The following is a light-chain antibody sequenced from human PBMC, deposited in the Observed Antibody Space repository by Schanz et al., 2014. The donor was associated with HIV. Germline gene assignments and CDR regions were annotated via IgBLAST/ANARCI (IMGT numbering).Light chain of an antibody. CDR2: AAS. V-gene: IGKV1-39*01. CDR3: QQSYSTPRT. Sequence: DIQMTQSPSTLSASVGDRVTITCRASEEIRARLAWYQQKPGKAPELLIYAASSLQSGVPSRFSGSGSGTDFTLTISSLQPEDFATYYCQQSYSTPRTFGQGTKVAIK. CDR1: EEIRAR. J-gene: IGKJ1*01.